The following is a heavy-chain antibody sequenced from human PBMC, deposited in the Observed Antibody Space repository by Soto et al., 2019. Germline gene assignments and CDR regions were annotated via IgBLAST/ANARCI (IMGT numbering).Heavy chain of an antibody. CDR2: IRYDGSNE. CDR3: ARGSGNYYYSMDV. V-gene: IGHV3-33*01. D-gene: IGHD3-10*01. CDR1: GITFSRSG. Sequence: QVQLVESGGGVVQPGMSLRLSCVASGITFSRSGMHWVRQAPGKGLEWVSVIRYDGSNEYYADSVKGRFTISRDNSKNTLYLQMNSLRAEDTAVYYCARGSGNYYYSMDVWGKGTTVTVSS. J-gene: IGHJ6*03.